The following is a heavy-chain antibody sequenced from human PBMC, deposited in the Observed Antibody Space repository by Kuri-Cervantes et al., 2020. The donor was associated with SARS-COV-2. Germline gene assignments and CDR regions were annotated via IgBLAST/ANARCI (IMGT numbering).Heavy chain of an antibody. J-gene: IGHJ6*03. CDR3: ARDADGGNGEDYYYYMDV. CDR1: GGSISSSSYY. Sequence: SETLSLTCTVSGGSISSSSYYWGWIRQPPGKGLEWIGSIYYSGSTYYNPSLKSRVTISVDTSKNQFSLKLSSVTAADTAVYYCARDADGGNGEDYYYYMDVWGKGTTVTVSS. D-gene: IGHD4-23*01. V-gene: IGHV4-39*07. CDR2: IYYSGST.